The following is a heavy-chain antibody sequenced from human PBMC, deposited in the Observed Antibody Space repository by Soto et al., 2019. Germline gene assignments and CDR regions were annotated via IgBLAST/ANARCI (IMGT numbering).Heavy chain of an antibody. D-gene: IGHD3-22*01. CDR3: STRAYDTNGYYRFDP. V-gene: IGHV4-34*01. J-gene: IGHJ5*01. CDR1: GGSFSGHS. CDR2: INHSGRV. Sequence: QVQLQQWGAGLLKPSETLSLTCAVYGGSFSGHSWTWIRQSPGKGLEWIGDINHSGRVNYSPSLKSRVTLSLDPSKTQFSRTLSAVTAADTAMYYCSTRAYDTNGYYRFDPWGQGTLVTVSS.